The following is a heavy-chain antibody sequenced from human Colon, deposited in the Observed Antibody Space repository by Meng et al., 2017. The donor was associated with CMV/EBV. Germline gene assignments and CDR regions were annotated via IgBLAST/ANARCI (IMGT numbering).Heavy chain of an antibody. CDR3: AKAHYADPS. CDR2: IIDSGGST. CDR1: GFTFRNYA. D-gene: IGHD4-17*01. V-gene: IGHV3-23*01. Sequence: GGSLRLSCAVSGFTFRNYAVSWVRQAPGKGLEWVSTIIDSGGSTYYADSVMGRFTISRDNSKNMVFLHINSLRAEDTAVYYCAKAHYADPSWGQGTLVTVSS. J-gene: IGHJ5*02.